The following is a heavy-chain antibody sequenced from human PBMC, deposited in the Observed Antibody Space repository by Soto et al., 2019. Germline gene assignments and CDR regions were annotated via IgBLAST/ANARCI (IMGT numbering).Heavy chain of an antibody. CDR1: GESISISSYY. CDR3: ARQRTTVVTQAYFDH. D-gene: IGHD2-21*02. V-gene: IGHV4-39*01. J-gene: IGHJ4*02. Sequence: WEPLSLTCIVSGESISISSYYWGWIRQPPGKGLEWIGSIYYSGRTYYNPSFKSRVTISIDTSKNQFSLKLSSVTATDTAVYYCARQRTTVVTQAYFDHWGQGALVTVSS. CDR2: IYYSGRT.